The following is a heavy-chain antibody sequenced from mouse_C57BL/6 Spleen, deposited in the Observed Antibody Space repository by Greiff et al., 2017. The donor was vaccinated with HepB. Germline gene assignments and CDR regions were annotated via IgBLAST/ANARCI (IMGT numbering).Heavy chain of an antibody. Sequence: EVHLVESGGGLVQPGGSMKLSCVASGFTFSNYWMNWVRQSPEKGLEWVAQIRLKSDNYATHYAESVKGRFTISRDDSKSSVYLQMNNLRAEDTGIYYCTHGAWFAYWGQGTLVTVSA. V-gene: IGHV6-3*01. CDR2: IRLKSDNYAT. CDR3: THGAWFAY. J-gene: IGHJ3*01. CDR1: GFTFSNYW.